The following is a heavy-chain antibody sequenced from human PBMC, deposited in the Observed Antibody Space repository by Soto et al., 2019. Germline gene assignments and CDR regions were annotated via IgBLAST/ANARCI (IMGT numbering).Heavy chain of an antibody. Sequence: PSETLSLTCAVYGVSFSGYYWSWIRQPPGKGLEWIGEINHSGSTNYNPSLKSRVTISVDTSKNQFSLKLSSVTAADTAVYYCARGRTRREITFGGPHLRGWFDPWGQGTLVTVSS. CDR1: GVSFSGYY. J-gene: IGHJ5*02. V-gene: IGHV4-34*01. D-gene: IGHD3-16*01. CDR3: ARGRTRREITFGGPHLRGWFDP. CDR2: INHSGST.